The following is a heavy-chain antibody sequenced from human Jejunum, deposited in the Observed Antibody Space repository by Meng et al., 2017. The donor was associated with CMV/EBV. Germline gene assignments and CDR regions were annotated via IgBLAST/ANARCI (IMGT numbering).Heavy chain of an antibody. CDR3: ARGLGHASNNSHDY. D-gene: IGHD1-1*01. CDR1: GDSIRSHY. V-gene: IGHV4-59*11. CDR2: VYYSGSA. J-gene: IGHJ4*02. Sequence: SGDSIRSHYWSWIRQPPGKGLEWMGYVYYSGSATYSPSLKSRVTISVDMSKNQVSLNLRAVTAAETAMYFCARGLGHASNNSHDYWGQGTLVTVSS.